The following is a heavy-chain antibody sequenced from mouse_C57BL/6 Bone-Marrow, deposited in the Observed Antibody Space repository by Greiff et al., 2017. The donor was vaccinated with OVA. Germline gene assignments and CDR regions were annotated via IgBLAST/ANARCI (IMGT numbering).Heavy chain of an antibody. D-gene: IGHD1-1*01. J-gene: IGHJ3*01. CDR2: IDPETVGT. V-gene: IGHV1-15*01. CDR3: TRRYYGSPPWVAY. CDR1: GYTFTDYE. Sequence: QVQLQQSGAELVRPGASVTLSCKASGYTFTDYEMHWVKQTPVHGLEWIGAIDPETVGTAYNQKFKGKAILTADKSSSTAYMELRSLTSEDSAVYYCTRRYYGSPPWVAYWGQGTLVTVSA.